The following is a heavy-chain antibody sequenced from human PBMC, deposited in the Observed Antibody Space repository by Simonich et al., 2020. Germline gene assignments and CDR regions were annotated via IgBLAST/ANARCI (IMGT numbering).Heavy chain of an antibody. CDR3: ARELKGVPVGWGSQIDI. V-gene: IGHV1-2*06. Sequence: QVQLVQSGAEVKKPGASVKVSCKASGYTFTGYYMHWGRQAPGKGLECMGQINPNSGCTSYAQKFQGRVTMTRDTSISTAYMELSRLRSDDTAVYYCARELKGVPVGWGSQIDIWGQGTMVTVSS. CDR2: INPNSGCT. D-gene: IGHD6-19*01. CDR1: GYTFTGYY. J-gene: IGHJ3*02.